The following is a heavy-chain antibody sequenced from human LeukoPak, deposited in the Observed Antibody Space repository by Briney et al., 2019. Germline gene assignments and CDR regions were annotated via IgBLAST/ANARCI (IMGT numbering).Heavy chain of an antibody. D-gene: IGHD3-9*01. CDR2: IIPILGTA. J-gene: IGHJ3*02. CDR3: ARDLRYNLLTGYYYRDAFDI. V-gene: IGHV1-69*13. CDR1: GGTFSSYA. Sequence: ASVKVSCKASGGTFSSYAISWVRQAPGQGLEWMGGIIPILGTANYAQKFQGRVTITADESTSTAYMEMSRLRAEDTAVYYCARDLRYNLLTGYYYRDAFDIWGQGTMVTVSS.